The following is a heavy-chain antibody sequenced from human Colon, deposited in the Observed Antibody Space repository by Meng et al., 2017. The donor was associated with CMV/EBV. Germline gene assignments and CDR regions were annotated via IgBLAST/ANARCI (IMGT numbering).Heavy chain of an antibody. CDR2: IRYDGRDK. D-gene: IGHD2/OR15-2a*01. J-gene: IGHJ4*02. CDR3: VKDLIEPEV. Sequence: GESLKISCATSGFNLTNYDMHWVRQAPGKGLEWVACIRYDGRDKYYADSVKGRFTISGDKSKKTVDLQMNSLTVEDTAVYYCVKDLIEPEVWGQGTLVTVSS. V-gene: IGHV3-30*02. CDR1: GFNLTNYD.